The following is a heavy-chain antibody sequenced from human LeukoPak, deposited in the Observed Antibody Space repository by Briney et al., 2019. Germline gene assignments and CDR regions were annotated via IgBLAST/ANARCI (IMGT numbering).Heavy chain of an antibody. CDR3: ARAAGAYSYYYYYMDV. V-gene: IGHV3-74*01. D-gene: IGHD1-26*01. Sequence: GPSLRLSCASSGFTFSSHWMHPLGHAPGAGLVWVSRINSDGSSTSYADSVKGRFTIARDNTKNTLYLQMNSLRAEDTAVYYCARAAGAYSYYYYYMDVWGKGTTVTVSS. CDR1: GFTFSSHW. J-gene: IGHJ6*03. CDR2: INSDGSST.